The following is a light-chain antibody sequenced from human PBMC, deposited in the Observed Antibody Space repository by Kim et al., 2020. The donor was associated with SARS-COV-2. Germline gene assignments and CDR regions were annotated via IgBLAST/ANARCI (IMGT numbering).Light chain of an antibody. V-gene: IGLV1-47*01. CDR1: SSNIVSNY. J-gene: IGLJ1*01. CDR3: AAWDDSLSGDYV. CDR2: RNN. Sequence: QRVTFSCSGSSSNIVSNYVYWYQQLPGTAPKLLIYRNNQRPSGVPDRFSGSKSGTSASLAISGLRSEDEADYYCAAWDDSLSGDYVFGTGTKVTVL.